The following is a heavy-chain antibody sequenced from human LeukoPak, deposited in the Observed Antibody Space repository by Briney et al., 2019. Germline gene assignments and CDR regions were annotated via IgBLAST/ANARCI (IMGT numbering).Heavy chain of an antibody. CDR3: ASGSGYTRPNWLDP. V-gene: IGHV4-59*11. J-gene: IGHJ5*02. D-gene: IGHD5-24*01. Sequence: PSETLSLTCTVSGGSISSHYWSWIRQPPGKGLEWIGYIYYSGSTNYNPSLKSRVTISVDTSKNQFSLKLSSVTAADTAVYYCASGSGYTRPNWLDPWGQGTLVTVSS. CDR2: IYYSGST. CDR1: GGSISSHY.